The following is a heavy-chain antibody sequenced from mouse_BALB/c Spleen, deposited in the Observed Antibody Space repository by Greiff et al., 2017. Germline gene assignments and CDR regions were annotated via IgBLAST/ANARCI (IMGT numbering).Heavy chain of an antibody. J-gene: IGHJ2*01. Sequence: DVKLVESGGDLVKPGGSLKLSCAASGFTFSSYGMSWVRQTPDKRLEWVATISSGGSYTYYPDSVKGRFTISRDNAKNTLYLQMSSLKSEDTAMYYCAPHYDDYFDYWGQGTTLTVSA. D-gene: IGHD2-3*01. CDR2: ISSGGSYT. CDR3: APHYDDYFDY. V-gene: IGHV5-6*02. CDR1: GFTFSSYG.